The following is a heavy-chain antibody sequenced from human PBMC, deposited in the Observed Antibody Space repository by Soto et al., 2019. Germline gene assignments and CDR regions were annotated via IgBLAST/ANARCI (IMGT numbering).Heavy chain of an antibody. D-gene: IGHD1-7*01. CDR2: ISYGGINN. J-gene: IGHJ4*02. CDR1: GFTFSNFP. V-gene: IGHV3-30-3*01. Sequence: GGSLRLSCAASGFTFSNFPMHWVRQAPGKGLEWVAVISYGGINNYSAASVKGRFTISRDDSKNTVYLQMNGLRPAATAVYFSARTTVVSGTPDFDYWGQRTLVTVSS. CDR3: ARTTVVSGTPDFDY.